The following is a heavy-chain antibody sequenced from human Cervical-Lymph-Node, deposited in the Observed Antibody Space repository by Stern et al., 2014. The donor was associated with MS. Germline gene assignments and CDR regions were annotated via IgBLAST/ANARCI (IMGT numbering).Heavy chain of an antibody. CDR3: ARGGRMASMFY. Sequence: QVQLQESRPGLVTPSETLSLTCNVSGASFTDYYWSWIRQPPGKGLEWMGYVYSSGSTNYSPSLKSRVTISIDTSKSQFSLNLQSVTAADTAVYYCARGGRMASMFYWGQGTLVTVSS. D-gene: IGHD5-24*01. CDR1: GASFTDYY. CDR2: VYSSGST. J-gene: IGHJ4*02. V-gene: IGHV4-59*01.